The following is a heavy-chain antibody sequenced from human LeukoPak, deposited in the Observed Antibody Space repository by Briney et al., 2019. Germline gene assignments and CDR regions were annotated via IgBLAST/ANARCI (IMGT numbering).Heavy chain of an antibody. CDR1: GYTFTGYY. J-gene: IGHJ6*02. CDR3: ARAMVRGAKYGMDV. CDR2: INPNSGGT. Sequence: ASVKVSCKASGYTFTGYYMHWVRQAPGQGLEWMGWINPNSGGTNYAQKFQGRVTMTRDTSISTAYMERSRLRSDDTAVYYCARAMVRGAKYGMDVWGQGTTVTVSS. V-gene: IGHV1-2*02. D-gene: IGHD3-10*01.